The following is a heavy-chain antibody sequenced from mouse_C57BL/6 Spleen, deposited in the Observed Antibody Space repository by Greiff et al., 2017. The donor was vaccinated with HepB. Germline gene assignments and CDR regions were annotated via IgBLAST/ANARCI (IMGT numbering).Heavy chain of an antibody. CDR2: ISDGGSYT. D-gene: IGHD2-2*01. CDR3: ARGGIYYGYGGFAY. V-gene: IGHV5-4*03. J-gene: IGHJ3*01. Sequence: EVKLVESGGGLVKPGGSLKLSCAASGFTFSSYAMSWVRQTPEKRLEWVATISDGGSYTYYPDNVKGRFTISRDNAKNNLYLQMSHLKSEDTAMYYCARGGIYYGYGGFAYWGQGTLVTVSA. CDR1: GFTFSSYA.